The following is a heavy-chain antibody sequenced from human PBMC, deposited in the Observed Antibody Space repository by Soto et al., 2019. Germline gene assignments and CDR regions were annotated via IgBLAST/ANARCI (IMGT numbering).Heavy chain of an antibody. CDR3: ARAVPYDYIWGSYRPWYFDY. CDR1: RETFTSCC. D-gene: IGHD3-16*02. J-gene: IGHJ4*02. CDR2: ISAYNGNT. V-gene: IGHV1-18*01. Sequence: SAEASCEESRETFTSCCSWWLRHAPGQGLEWMGWISAYNGNTNYAQKLQGRVTITRDTSTSTAYMELSSLRSEDTAVYYCARAVPYDYIWGSYRPWYFDYWGQGTLVTVSS.